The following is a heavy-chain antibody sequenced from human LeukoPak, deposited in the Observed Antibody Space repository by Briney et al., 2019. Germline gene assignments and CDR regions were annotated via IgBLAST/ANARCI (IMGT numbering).Heavy chain of an antibody. D-gene: IGHD3-22*01. Sequence: SVKVSCKASGGTFNSYAISWVRQAPGQGLEWMGRVIPILGIANYAQKFQGRVTITADKSTSTAYMELSSLRSEDTAVYYCASRESYYYDSSGGFDYWGQGTLVTVSS. CDR2: VIPILGIA. J-gene: IGHJ4*02. CDR1: GGTFNSYA. V-gene: IGHV1-69*04. CDR3: ASRESYYYDSSGGFDY.